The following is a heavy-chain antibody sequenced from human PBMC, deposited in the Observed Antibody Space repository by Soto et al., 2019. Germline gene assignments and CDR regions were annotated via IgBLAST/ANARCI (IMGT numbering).Heavy chain of an antibody. J-gene: IGHJ4*02. D-gene: IGHD5-12*01. V-gene: IGHV5-51*01. Sequence: HGESLKISCKGSGYSFTSYWIGWVRQMPGKGLEWMGIIYPGDSDTRYSPSFQGQVTISADKSISTAYLQWSSLKASDTAMYYCAKLALEMATSTWYFDYWGQGTLVTVSS. CDR2: IYPGDSDT. CDR1: GYSFTSYW. CDR3: AKLALEMATSTWYFDY.